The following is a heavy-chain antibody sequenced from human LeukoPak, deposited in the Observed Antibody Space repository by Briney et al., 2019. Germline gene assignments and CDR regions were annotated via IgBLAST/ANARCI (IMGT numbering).Heavy chain of an antibody. Sequence: GGSLRLSCAAPGFTFSSYSMNWVRQAPGKGLEWVSSMSGSDVSTYYAESVKGRFTISRDNSKNTLYLQMNSLKTEDTAVYYCTRDQTPYYWGQGTLVTVSS. CDR1: GFTFSSYS. V-gene: IGHV3-23*01. CDR3: TRDQTPYY. CDR2: MSGSDVST. J-gene: IGHJ4*02.